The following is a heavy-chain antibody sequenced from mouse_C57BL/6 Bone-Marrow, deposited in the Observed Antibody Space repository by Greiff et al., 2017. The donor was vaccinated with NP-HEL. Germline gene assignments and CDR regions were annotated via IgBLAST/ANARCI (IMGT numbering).Heavy chain of an antibody. CDR2: ISNLAYSI. D-gene: IGHD2-4*01. CDR3: ARHDYDGAWFAY. V-gene: IGHV5-15*01. Sequence: EVQGVESGGGLVQPGGSLKLSCAASGFTFSDYGMAWVRQAPRKGPEWVAFISNLAYSIYYADTVTGRFTISRENAKNTLYLEMSSLRSEDTAMYYCARHDYDGAWFAYWGQGTLVTVSA. J-gene: IGHJ3*01. CDR1: GFTFSDYG.